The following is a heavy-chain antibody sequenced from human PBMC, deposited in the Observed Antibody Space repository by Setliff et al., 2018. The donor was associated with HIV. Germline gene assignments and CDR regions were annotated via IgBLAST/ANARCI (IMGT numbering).Heavy chain of an antibody. CDR2: LHISGNS. CDR3: AREGGTDRYFDY. CDR1: GASISSNY. J-gene: IGHJ4*02. D-gene: IGHD3-16*01. Sequence: SETLSLTCNVSGASISSNYWSWIRQAAGKGLEWVGRLHISGNSNYSPSLKSRVNMSIDTSKNKSSLKVLSVTAADTAVYYCAREGGTDRYFDYWGPGTPVTVSS. V-gene: IGHV4-4*07.